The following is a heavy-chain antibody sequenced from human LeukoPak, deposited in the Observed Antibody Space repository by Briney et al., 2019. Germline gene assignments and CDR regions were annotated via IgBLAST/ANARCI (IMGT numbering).Heavy chain of an antibody. CDR2: INPSGGST. J-gene: IGHJ4*02. D-gene: IGHD2-2*01. CDR1: GYTFTIYY. CDR3: AREMSTDRAFEY. V-gene: IGHV1-46*01. Sequence: ASVTVSFTSSGYTFTIYYMHWVRQAPGQGLEWMGIINPSGGSTSYAQKFQDRVTMAWDTSTSTVYMELSSLRSEDTAVYYCAREMSTDRAFEYWGQGTLVTVPS.